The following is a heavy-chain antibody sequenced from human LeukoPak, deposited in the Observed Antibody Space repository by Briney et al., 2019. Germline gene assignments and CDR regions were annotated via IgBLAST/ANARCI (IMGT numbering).Heavy chain of an antibody. CDR2: ISVSGGST. V-gene: IGHV3-23*01. Sequence: AGGSLRLSCAASGFTFSSYAMTWVRQAPGKGLEWVLGISVSGGSTYYADSVKGRFTISRDNSKNTLYLQMNSLRAEDTAVYHCAKELRSDSSAYSYFDYWGQGTLVTVSS. D-gene: IGHD3-22*01. CDR1: GFTFSSYA. J-gene: IGHJ4*02. CDR3: AKELRSDSSAYSYFDY.